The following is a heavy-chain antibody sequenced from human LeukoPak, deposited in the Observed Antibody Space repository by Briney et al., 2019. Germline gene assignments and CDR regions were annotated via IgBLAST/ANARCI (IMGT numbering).Heavy chain of an antibody. CDR1: GYTFDDYA. CDR3: AKIKSSSWSTLFDY. V-gene: IGHV3-9*01. CDR2: ISWNSGSI. D-gene: IGHD6-13*01. J-gene: IGHJ4*02. Sequence: PGGSLRLFRAASGYTFDDYAMHWVRQAPGKGLEWVSGISWNSGSIGYADSVKGRFTISRDNAKNSLYLQMNSLRAEDTALYYCAKIKSSSWSTLFDYWGQGTLVTVSS.